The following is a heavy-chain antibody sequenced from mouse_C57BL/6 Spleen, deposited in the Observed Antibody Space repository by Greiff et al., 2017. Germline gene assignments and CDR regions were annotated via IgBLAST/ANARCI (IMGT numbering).Heavy chain of an antibody. D-gene: IGHD2-5*01. CDR2: ISDGGSYT. CDR1: GFTFSSYA. J-gene: IGHJ2*01. V-gene: IGHV5-4*01. Sequence: EVKLQESGGGLVKPGGSLKLSCAASGFTFSSYAMSWVRQTPEKRLEWVATISDGGSYTYYPDNVKGRFTISRDNAKNNLYLQMSHLKSEDTAMYYCARDGGYYSNLYYFDYWGQGTTLTVSS. CDR3: ARDGGYYSNLYYFDY.